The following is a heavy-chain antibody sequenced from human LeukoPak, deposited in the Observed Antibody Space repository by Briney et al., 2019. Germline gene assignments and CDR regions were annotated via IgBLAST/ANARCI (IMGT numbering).Heavy chain of an antibody. J-gene: IGHJ6*02. CDR1: GYTFTDYY. V-gene: IGHV1-2*02. D-gene: IGHD6-13*01. Sequence: ASVKVSCTASGYTFTDYYMHKVRQAPGQGLERMGWINPNSGGTNYAQKFQGRVTMTRDTSISTAYMELSRLRSDDTAVYYCARVRGSSSWYGMDVWGQGTTVTVSS. CDR3: ARVRGSSSWYGMDV. CDR2: INPNSGGT.